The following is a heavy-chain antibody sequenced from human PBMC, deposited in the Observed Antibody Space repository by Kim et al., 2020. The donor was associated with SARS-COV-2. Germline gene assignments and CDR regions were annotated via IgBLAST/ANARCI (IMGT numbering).Heavy chain of an antibody. CDR3: ARGLGDYHGSGPLVGMDV. Sequence: SETLSLTCAVYYASFSDYYWTLIRQPPGKGLEWIGEINENGSIKYNPSLKSRVTLSVDTANNQFSLKLKYVTAADTAIYYCARGLGDYHGSGPLVGMDVWGQGTTVTVSS. CDR1: YASFSDYY. J-gene: IGHJ6*02. D-gene: IGHD3-10*01. V-gene: IGHV4-34*01. CDR2: INENGSI.